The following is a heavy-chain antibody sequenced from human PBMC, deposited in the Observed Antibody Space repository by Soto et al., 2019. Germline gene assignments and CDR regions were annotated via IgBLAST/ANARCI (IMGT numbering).Heavy chain of an antibody. J-gene: IGHJ3*02. CDR2: IRRSNGIT. V-gene: IGHV3-23*01. D-gene: IGHD3-16*01. CDR3: VKDINTLGGVNAFAI. CDR1: GFSISTYA. Sequence: EVQLLESGVGLVQPGGSLRLSCAASGFSISTYAMSWVRQAPGKGLEWVSSIRRSNGITNYADSVMGRFTISRDTSINTLYLQTNSLRAEDTAVYYCVKDINTLGGVNAFAIWGQGTVVTVSS.